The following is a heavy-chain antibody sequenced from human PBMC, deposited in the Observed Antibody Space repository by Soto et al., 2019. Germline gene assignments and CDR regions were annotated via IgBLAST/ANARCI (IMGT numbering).Heavy chain of an antibody. D-gene: IGHD5-12*01. CDR3: ARDRGANSGFDGPGDY. J-gene: IGHJ4*02. Sequence: QVQLVESGGGVVQPGKSLRLSCAASGFTFSRYGMHWVRQAPGKGLEWVAVVWFDGKNKYYADSVKGRFPISRDNSANTLYLQMNSLRAEDTALYYCARDRGANSGFDGPGDYWGQGIVVIVSA. CDR1: GFTFSRYG. CDR2: VWFDGKNK. V-gene: IGHV3-33*01.